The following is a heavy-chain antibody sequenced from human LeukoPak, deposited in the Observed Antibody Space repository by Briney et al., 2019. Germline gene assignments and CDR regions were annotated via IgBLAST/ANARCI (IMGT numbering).Heavy chain of an antibody. D-gene: IGHD2-2*01. CDR3: ARASTSCYGFDY. CDR1: GGSISSYY. V-gene: IGHV4-59*12. CDR2: IYYSGST. Sequence: SETLSLTCTVSGGSISSYYWSWIRQPPGKGLEWIGYIYYSGSTNYNPSLKSRVTISVDTSKNQFSLKLSSVTAADTAVYYCARASTSCYGFDYWGQGTLVTVSS. J-gene: IGHJ4*02.